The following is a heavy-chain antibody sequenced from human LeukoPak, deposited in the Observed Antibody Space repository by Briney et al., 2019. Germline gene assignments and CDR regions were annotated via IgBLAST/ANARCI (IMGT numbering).Heavy chain of an antibody. CDR2: IIVGSGRT. J-gene: IGHJ4*02. Sequence: SVKVSCKASGFTFSNSAMQWVRQARGQRLEWIGWIIVGSGRTHYAQNLQERITITRDMSTNTAYMELSSLRSDDTAVYYCARERREQLLPPYTRSVTYFDYWGQGTLVTVSS. CDR3: ARERREQLLPPYTRSVTYFDY. CDR1: GFTFSNSA. D-gene: IGHD2-2*01. V-gene: IGHV1-58*02.